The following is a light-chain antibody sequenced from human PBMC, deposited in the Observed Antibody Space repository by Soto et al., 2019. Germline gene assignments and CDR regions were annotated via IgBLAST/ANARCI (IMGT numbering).Light chain of an antibody. CDR1: QSVSSN. Sequence: EIVMTQSPATLSVSPWERATLSCRASQSVSSNLAWYQQKPGQAPRLLIYGASTRATGIPARFSGSGSGTEFTLTISSLQSEDFAVYYWQQYNIWPPWTFGQGTKVEIK. V-gene: IGKV3-15*01. CDR2: GAS. J-gene: IGKJ1*01. CDR3: QQYNIWPPWT.